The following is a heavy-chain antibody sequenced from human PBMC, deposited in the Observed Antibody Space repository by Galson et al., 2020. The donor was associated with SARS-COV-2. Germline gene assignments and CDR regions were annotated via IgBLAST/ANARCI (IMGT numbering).Heavy chain of an antibody. CDR2: ISGSGGST. Sequence: GGSLRLSCAASGFTFSSYAMSWVRQAPGKGLEWVSAISGSGGSTYYADSVKGRFTISRDNSKNTLYLQMNSLRAEDTAVYYCAKEAAYYDSSGYYYYYYGMDVWGQGTTVTVSS. CDR3: AKEAAYYDSSGYYYYYYGMDV. CDR1: GFTFSSYA. J-gene: IGHJ6*02. D-gene: IGHD3-22*01. V-gene: IGHV3-23*01.